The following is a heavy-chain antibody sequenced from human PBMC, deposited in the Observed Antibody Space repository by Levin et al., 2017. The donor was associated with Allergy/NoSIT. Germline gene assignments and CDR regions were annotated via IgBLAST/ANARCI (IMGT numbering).Heavy chain of an antibody. D-gene: IGHD3-3*01. V-gene: IGHV4-59*01. CDR3: ARDNYFDSSGSYRLDY. CDR1: GGSIGSYY. Sequence: SETLSLTCTVSGGSIGSYYWNWIRQLPGKGLEWIGYVFNTGTTYYSPSLKNRVTISVDTSKNQFSLKLTSVTTAATAVYYCARDNYFDSSGSYRLDYWGQGVLVTVSS. J-gene: IGHJ4*02. CDR2: VFNTGTT.